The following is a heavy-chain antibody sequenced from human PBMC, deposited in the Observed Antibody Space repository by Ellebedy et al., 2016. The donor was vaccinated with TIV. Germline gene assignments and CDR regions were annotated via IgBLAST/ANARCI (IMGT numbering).Heavy chain of an antibody. Sequence: PGGSLRLSCAASGFAFGGFCMNWVRQAPGKGLEWVSSISTISDDVHHADSVNGRFTISRDNAKNSIYLQMNNLRPEDTADYYCARFSRGAPFVDYLYYMDVWGKGTAVTVSS. D-gene: IGHD2-15*01. CDR3: ARFSRGAPFVDYLYYMDV. V-gene: IGHV3-21*01. CDR2: ISTISDDV. CDR1: GFAFGGFC. J-gene: IGHJ6*03.